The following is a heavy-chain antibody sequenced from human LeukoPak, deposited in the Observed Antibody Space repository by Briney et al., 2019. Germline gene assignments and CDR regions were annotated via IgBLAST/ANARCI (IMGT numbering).Heavy chain of an antibody. CDR1: GGSISSGGYY. CDR2: IYYSGST. Sequence: PSQTLSLTCTVSGGSISSGGYYWSWLRQHPGKGLEWIGYIYYSGSTYYNPSLKSRVTISVDTSKNQFSLKLSSVTAADTAVYYCAREIDSSGYDDAFDIWGQGTMVTVSS. V-gene: IGHV4-31*03. J-gene: IGHJ3*02. D-gene: IGHD3-22*01. CDR3: AREIDSSGYDDAFDI.